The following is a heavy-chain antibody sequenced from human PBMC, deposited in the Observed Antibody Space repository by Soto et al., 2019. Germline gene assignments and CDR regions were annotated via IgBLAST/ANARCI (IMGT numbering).Heavy chain of an antibody. CDR1: GFTFSSYW. D-gene: IGHD5-12*01. CDR2: VSSDGSST. V-gene: IGHV3-74*01. Sequence: EVQLVESGGGLVQPGESLRLSCAASGFTFSSYWMHWIRQAPGKGLVWVSRVSSDGSSTVYANSVKGRLTISRDNAKNRVYLQMNSLSDEDTAVYYCARGLPNFSSFDSWGQGTLVTVSS. CDR3: ARGLPNFSSFDS. J-gene: IGHJ4*02.